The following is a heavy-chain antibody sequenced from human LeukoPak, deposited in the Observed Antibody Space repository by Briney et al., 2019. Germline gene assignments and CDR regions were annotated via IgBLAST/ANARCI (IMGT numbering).Heavy chain of an antibody. D-gene: IGHD2-21*01. CDR1: GGSFSGYY. CDR2: INHSGST. V-gene: IGHV4-34*01. CDR3: ARAPQRSYQHNWFDP. Sequence: SETLSLTCAVHGGSFSGYYWSWIRQPPGNGLHWIGEINHSGSTKYNPSLKNRVTISVYTSKNQISLKLSSVTAADTAVYYCARAPQRSYQHNWFDPWGQGSLVTVSS. J-gene: IGHJ5*02.